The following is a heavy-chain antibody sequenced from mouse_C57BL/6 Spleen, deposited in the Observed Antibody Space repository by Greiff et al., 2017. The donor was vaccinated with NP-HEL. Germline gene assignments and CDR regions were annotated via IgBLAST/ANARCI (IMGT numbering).Heavy chain of an antibody. D-gene: IGHD1-1*01. V-gene: IGHV1-69*01. J-gene: IGHJ1*03. CDR1: GYTFTSYW. CDR2: IDPSDSYT. Sequence: QVQLQQPGAELVMPGASVKLSCKASGYTFTSYWMHWVKQTPGQGLEWIGEIDPSDSYTNYNQKFKGKSTLTVDKSSSTAYMQLSSLTSEDSAVYYCARSPITTVVAHWYFDVWGTGTTVTVSS. CDR3: ARSPITTVVAHWYFDV.